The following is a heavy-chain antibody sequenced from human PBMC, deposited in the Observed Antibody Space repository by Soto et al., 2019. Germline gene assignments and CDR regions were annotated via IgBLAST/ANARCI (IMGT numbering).Heavy chain of an antibody. CDR2: LIPIFGAP. J-gene: IGHJ6*02. V-gene: IGHV1-69*13. CDR1: GSTFNTDA. CDR3: ARVVGASTPHYFYGMDV. D-gene: IGHD1-26*01. Sequence: SVKVSCKASGSTFNTDAIGWVRQAPGQGLEWMGALIPIFGAPTYAQRFQGRLTITADESTRKTYMDLSSLGSEDTAVYYCARVVGASTPHYFYGMDVWGQGTMVTVSS.